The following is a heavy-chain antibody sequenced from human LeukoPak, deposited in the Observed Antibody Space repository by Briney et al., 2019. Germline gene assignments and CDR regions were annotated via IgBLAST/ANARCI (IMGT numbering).Heavy chain of an antibody. V-gene: IGHV3-11*06. CDR1: GFTFSDYY. J-gene: IGHJ6*02. D-gene: IGHD3-3*01. CDR3: AGTTNYDFWSGLPDGMDV. CDR2: ISSSSSYI. Sequence: NAGGSLRLSCAASGFTFSDYYMSWIRQAPGKGLEWVSSISSSSSYIYYADSVKGRFTISRDNAKNSLYLQMNSLRAEDTAVYYCAGTTNYDFWSGLPDGMDVWGQGTTVTVSS.